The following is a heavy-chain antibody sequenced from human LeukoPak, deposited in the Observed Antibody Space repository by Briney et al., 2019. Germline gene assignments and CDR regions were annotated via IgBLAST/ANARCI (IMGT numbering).Heavy chain of an antibody. CDR3: ARDFGNEPDY. Sequence: GASVKVSCKASVYTFTDKYMHWVRQAPGQGLEWMGWINANSGGTKYAQKFQGRVTMTRDTSISTAYMELSRLRSYDTAVYYCARDFGNEPDYWGQGTLVTVSS. CDR2: INANSGGT. V-gene: IGHV1-2*02. J-gene: IGHJ4*02. CDR1: VYTFTDKY. D-gene: IGHD4-23*01.